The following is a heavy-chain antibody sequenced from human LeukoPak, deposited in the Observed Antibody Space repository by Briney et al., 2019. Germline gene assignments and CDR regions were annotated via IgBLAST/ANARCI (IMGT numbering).Heavy chain of an antibody. CDR2: IYTSGGT. V-gene: IGHV4-61*02. J-gene: IGHJ3*02. D-gene: IGHD2-2*01. CDR1: GGSITNLNFY. Sequence: PSETLSLTCTVSGGSITNLNFYWTWIRQPAGKRLEWIGRIYTSGGTNYNPSLKSRVTMSVVKSKNQISLKLASLTAADTALYYCAGRGSSSGTFDIWGPGTFVTVSS. CDR3: AGRGSSSGTFDI.